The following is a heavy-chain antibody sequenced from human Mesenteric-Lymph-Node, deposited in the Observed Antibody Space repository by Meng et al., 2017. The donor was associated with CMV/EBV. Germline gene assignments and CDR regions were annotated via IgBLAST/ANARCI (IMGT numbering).Heavy chain of an antibody. CDR2: TSYDGNNN. V-gene: IGHV3-30*03. D-gene: IGHD3-10*01. J-gene: IGHJ4*02. Sequence: GESLKISCAASGFTFSSYAMSWVRQAPGKGLEWVAVTSYDGNNNYYGDSVKGRFTISRDNSANTLYLQMNSLRAADTAVYYCATYLASAPIDYWGLGTLVTVSS. CDR3: ATYLASAPIDY. CDR1: GFTFSSYA.